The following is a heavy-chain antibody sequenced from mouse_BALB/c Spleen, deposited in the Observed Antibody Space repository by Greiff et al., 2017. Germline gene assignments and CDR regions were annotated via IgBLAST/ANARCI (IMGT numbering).Heavy chain of an antibody. CDR1: GYSITSDYA. D-gene: IGHD2-4*01. Sequence: EVQLVESGPGLVKPSQSLSLTCTVTGYSITSDYAWNWIRQFPGNKLEWMGYISYSGSTSYNPSLKSRISITRDTSKNQFFLQLNSVTTEDTATYYCARGSMIYWFAYWGQGTLVTVSA. CDR2: ISYSGST. J-gene: IGHJ3*01. V-gene: IGHV3-2*02. CDR3: ARGSMIYWFAY.